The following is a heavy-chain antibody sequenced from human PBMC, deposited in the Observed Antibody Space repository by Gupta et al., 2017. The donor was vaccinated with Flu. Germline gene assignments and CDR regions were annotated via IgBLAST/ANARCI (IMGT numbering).Heavy chain of an antibody. D-gene: IGHD3-10*01. CDR3: ARIRGSITMVQSYYYGMDV. V-gene: IGHV1-18*01. CDR1: GYTFTSYG. Sequence: QVQLVQSGAEVKKPGASVKVSCKASGYTFTSYGISWVRQAPGQGLEWMGWISAYNGNTNYAQKLQGRVTMTTDTSTSTAYMELRSLRSDDTAVYYCARIRGSITMVQSYYYGMDVWGQGTTVTVSS. J-gene: IGHJ6*02. CDR2: ISAYNGNT.